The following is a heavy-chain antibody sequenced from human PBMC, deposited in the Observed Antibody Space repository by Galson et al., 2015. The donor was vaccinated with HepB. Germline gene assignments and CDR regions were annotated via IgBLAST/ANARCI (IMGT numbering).Heavy chain of an antibody. CDR3: ARVTGIRVISIEDPHCSS. D-gene: IGHD2-21*02. CDR1: GGSLTRNNL. CDR2: IDHSMTT. Sequence: LCLTCAVSGGSLTRNNLWSWVRQPPGKGLAWIGEIDHSMTTHYNPSLKSRVTISVDKSKNQVSLDLTSVTAAATAVYFCARVTGIRVISIEDPHCSSWGQGILVIVSS. V-gene: IGHV4-4*01. J-gene: IGHJ4*02.